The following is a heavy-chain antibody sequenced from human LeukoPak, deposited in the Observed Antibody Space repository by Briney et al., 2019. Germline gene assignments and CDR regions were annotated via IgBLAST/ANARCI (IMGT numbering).Heavy chain of an antibody. V-gene: IGHV1-24*01. CDR2: FDPEDGET. J-gene: IGHJ4*02. CDR1: GYTLTELS. CDR3: ARDMYSSGWYYFDY. D-gene: IGHD6-19*01. Sequence: ASVKVSCKVSGYTLTELSMHWVRQAPGKGLERMGGFDPEDGETIYAQKSQGRVIMTEDTSTDTAYMELSSLRSEDTAVYYCARDMYSSGWYYFDYWGQGTLVTVSS.